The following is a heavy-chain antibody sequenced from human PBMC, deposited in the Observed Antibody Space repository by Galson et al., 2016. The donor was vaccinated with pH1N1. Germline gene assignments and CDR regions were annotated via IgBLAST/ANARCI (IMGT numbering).Heavy chain of an antibody. CDR2: IYWDDDK. CDR3: AHREVTITNAFDV. CDR1: GFSVSTSGVG. V-gene: IGHV2-5*02. Sequence: PALVKPTQTLTLTCAFSGFSVSTSGVGVAWIRQPPGKALEWLALIYWDDDKRYSPSLKNRRTITKDISKNQVVLTRNNMDPADTATYYCAHREVTITNAFDVWGQGTMVTVSS. J-gene: IGHJ3*01. D-gene: IGHD5-12*01.